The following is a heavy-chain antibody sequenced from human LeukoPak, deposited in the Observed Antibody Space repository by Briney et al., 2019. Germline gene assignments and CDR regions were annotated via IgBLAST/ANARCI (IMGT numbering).Heavy chain of an antibody. Sequence: ASVKLSRTASGGTFSSYAISWVRQAPGPGLEWMGRIIPIFGTANYAQKHQGRVTMTTDTSTPKAYLELKSLSSGDAAVYYCARDLRGGYNDRDYWGQGTLVTVSS. CDR2: IIPIFGTA. CDR3: ARDLRGGYNDRDY. CDR1: GGTFSSYA. V-gene: IGHV1-69*05. D-gene: IGHD1-1*01. J-gene: IGHJ4*02.